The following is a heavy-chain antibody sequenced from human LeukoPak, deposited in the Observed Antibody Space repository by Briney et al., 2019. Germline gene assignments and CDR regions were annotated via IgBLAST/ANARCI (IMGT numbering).Heavy chain of an antibody. J-gene: IGHJ3*02. CDR3: ARENLVVVNAIRDAFDI. CDR2: ISSGSSTI. Sequence: GGSLRLSCAASGFTFSSYSMNWVRQAPGKGLEWVSYISSGSSTIYYADSVKGRLTISRDNAKNSLCLQMNSLRDEDTAVYYCARENLVVVNAIRDAFDIWGRGTMVTVSS. D-gene: IGHD2-21*01. V-gene: IGHV3-48*02. CDR1: GFTFSSYS.